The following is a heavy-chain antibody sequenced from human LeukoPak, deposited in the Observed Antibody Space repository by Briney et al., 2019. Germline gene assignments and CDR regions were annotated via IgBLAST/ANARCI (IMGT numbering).Heavy chain of an antibody. CDR2: IYYSGST. Sequence: SETLSLTCTVSGGSISSYYWSWIRQPPGKGLEWIGYIYYSGSTNYNPSLKSRVTISVDTSKNQFSLKLSSVTAADTAVYYCARHTWLAPFDYWGQGTLVTVSS. V-gene: IGHV4-59*01. J-gene: IGHJ4*02. CDR3: ARHTWLAPFDY. CDR1: GGSISSYY. D-gene: IGHD6-19*01.